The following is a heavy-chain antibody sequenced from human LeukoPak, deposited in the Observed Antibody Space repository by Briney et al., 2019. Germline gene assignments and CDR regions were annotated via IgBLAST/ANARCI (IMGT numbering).Heavy chain of an antibody. CDR3: ARVKAVAGTSLGYIDY. V-gene: IGHV3-21*01. Sequence: GGSLRLPCAASGFTFSSYSMNWVRQAPGKGLEWVSSISSSSSYIYYADSVKRRFTISRDNAKNSLYLQMNSLRAEDTAVYYCARVKAVAGTSLGYIDYWGQGTLVTVSS. CDR2: ISSSSSYI. D-gene: IGHD6-19*01. CDR1: GFTFSSYS. J-gene: IGHJ4*02.